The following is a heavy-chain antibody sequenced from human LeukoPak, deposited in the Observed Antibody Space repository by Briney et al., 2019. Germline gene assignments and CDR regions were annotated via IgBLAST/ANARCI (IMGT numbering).Heavy chain of an antibody. CDR2: IYTSGST. CDR1: GGSISSGSYY. CDR3: ATKIGYCSTTSCPDDAFDV. Sequence: SQTLSLTCTVSGGSISSGSYYWTWIRQPAGKGLEWIGRIYTSGSTNYNPSLKSRVTISVATSKNQFTLKLSSVTAADTAVYYCATKIGYCSTTSCPDDAFDVWGQGTMVTVSS. V-gene: IGHV4-61*02. J-gene: IGHJ3*01. D-gene: IGHD2-2*01.